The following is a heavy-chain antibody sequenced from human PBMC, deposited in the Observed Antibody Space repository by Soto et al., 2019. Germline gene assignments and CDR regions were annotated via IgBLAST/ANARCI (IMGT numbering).Heavy chain of an antibody. J-gene: IGHJ4*02. V-gene: IGHV3-53*01. CDR2: IYSGGNT. D-gene: IGHD2-2*01. Sequence: GGSLRLSCTASGFSVSNNYMTWVRQAPGMGLEWVSLIYSGGNTYYADSVKGRFTISRDNSKNTLYLQMNSLRAEDTAIYYCTTETHARLWGKGTLVTVSS. CDR3: TTETHARL. CDR1: GFSVSNNY.